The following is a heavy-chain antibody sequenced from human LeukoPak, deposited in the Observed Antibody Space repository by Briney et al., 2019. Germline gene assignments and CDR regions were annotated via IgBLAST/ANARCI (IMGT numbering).Heavy chain of an antibody. V-gene: IGHV3-21*01. CDR3: ARKPYDYVWGSYRYPLDY. Sequence: PGGSLRLSCAASGFTFSSYSMNWVRQAPGKGLEWVSSISSSSSYIYYADPVKGRFTISRDNAKNSLYLQMNSLRAEDTAVYYCARKPYDYVWGSYRYPLDYWGQGTLVTVSS. D-gene: IGHD3-16*02. CDR2: ISSSSSYI. CDR1: GFTFSSYS. J-gene: IGHJ4*02.